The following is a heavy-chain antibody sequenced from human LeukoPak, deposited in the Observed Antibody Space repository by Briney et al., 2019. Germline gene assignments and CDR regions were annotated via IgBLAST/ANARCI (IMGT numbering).Heavy chain of an antibody. D-gene: IGHD6-13*01. J-gene: IGHJ4*02. V-gene: IGHV4-59*01. CDR1: GGSISSYY. CDR2: IYYSGST. CDR3: ASYSSSSGLFDY. Sequence: SETLSLTCTVSGGSISSYYWSWIRQPPGKGLEWIGYIYYSGSTNYNPSLKSRVTISVDTSKNQFSLKLSSVTAADTAVYYCASYSSSSGLFDYWGQGTLVTVSS.